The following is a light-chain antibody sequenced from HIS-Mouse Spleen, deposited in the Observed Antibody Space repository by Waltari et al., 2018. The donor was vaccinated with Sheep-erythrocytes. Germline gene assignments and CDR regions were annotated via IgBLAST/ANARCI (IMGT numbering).Light chain of an antibody. V-gene: IGKV1-33*01. CDR3: QQYDNLLP. CDR1: QDISNY. J-gene: IGKJ4*01. Sequence: DIQLTQSPSSLSASVGDRVTITCQASQDISNYLNWYQQKPGKAPKHLIYDASNLETGVPSRFSGSGSGTDFTFTSSSLQPEDIATYYCQQYDNLLPFGGGTKVEIK. CDR2: DAS.